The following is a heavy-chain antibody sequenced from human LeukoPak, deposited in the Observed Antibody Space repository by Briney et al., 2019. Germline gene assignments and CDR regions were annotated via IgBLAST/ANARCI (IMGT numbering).Heavy chain of an antibody. CDR3: TRVHYGDYVDY. J-gene: IGHJ4*02. D-gene: IGHD4-17*01. CDR1: GFTFSSYW. Sequence: GGSLRLSCAASGFTFSSYWMHWVRHAPGKGLVWVSRISSDGTSTSYADSVKGRFTISRDNAKNTLYLQMNSLRAEDTAVYHCTRVHYGDYVDYWGQGTLVTVSS. CDR2: ISSDGTST. V-gene: IGHV3-74*01.